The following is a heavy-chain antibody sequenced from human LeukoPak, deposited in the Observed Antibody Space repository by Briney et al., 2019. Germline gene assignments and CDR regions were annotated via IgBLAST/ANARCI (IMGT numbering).Heavy chain of an antibody. CDR2: LSNSGHNT. V-gene: IGHV3-23*01. Sequence: QPGGSLRLSCAASGFTFSTYAMTWVRPAPGKGLEWVSALSNSGHNTYYADSVKGRFTISRDNSKNMLYLQMNSLRAEDTAVYYCAKEGVYESGSDYLDYWGQGTLVTVSS. CDR1: GFTFSTYA. CDR3: AKEGVYESGSDYLDY. D-gene: IGHD3-10*01. J-gene: IGHJ4*02.